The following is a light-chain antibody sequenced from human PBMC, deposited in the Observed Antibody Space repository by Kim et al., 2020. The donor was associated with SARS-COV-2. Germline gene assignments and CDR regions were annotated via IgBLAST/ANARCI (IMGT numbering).Light chain of an antibody. CDR2: SNN. J-gene: IGLJ1*01. Sequence: GQRVTISCSGSSSTIGSNTLNWYQHLPGTAPKLLIDSNNQRPSGVPPRCSGSKSGTSAALAISGLQSEDEADYYCAPWDDSLNGPVFGTGTKVTVL. CDR3: APWDDSLNGPV. V-gene: IGLV1-44*01. CDR1: SSTIGSNT.